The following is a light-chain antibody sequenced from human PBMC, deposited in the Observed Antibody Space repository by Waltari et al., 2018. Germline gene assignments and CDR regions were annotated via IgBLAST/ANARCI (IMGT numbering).Light chain of an antibody. J-gene: IGKJ1*01. V-gene: IGKV3-15*01. CDR3: QQYHNWPRGM. CDR1: QSIGSH. CDR2: GAS. Sequence: EIVMTQSPVTLSVSPGERVTLPCRARQSIGSHLAWYQQKPGQPPRLLIYGASTRASGIPARFSGSGSETDFTLTISSLQSEDSALYYCQQYHNWPRGMFGQGTKVEFK.